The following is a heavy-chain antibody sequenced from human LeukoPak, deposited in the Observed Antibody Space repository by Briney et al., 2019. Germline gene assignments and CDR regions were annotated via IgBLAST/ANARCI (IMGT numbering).Heavy chain of an antibody. CDR1: GYTFTSYG. CDR3: ARATPYDSSGYYYLYYYGMDV. CDR2: ISAYNGNT. D-gene: IGHD3-22*01. V-gene: IGHV1-18*01. J-gene: IGHJ6*02. Sequence: ASVKVSCKASGYTFTSYGISWVRQAPGQGLECMGWISAYNGNTNYAQKLQGRVTMTTDTSTSTAYMELRSLRSDDTAVYYCARATPYDSSGYYYLYYYGMDVWGQGTTVTVSS.